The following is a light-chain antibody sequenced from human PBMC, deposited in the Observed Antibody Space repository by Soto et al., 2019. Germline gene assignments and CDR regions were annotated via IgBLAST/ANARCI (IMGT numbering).Light chain of an antibody. Sequence: QSALTQPASVSGSPGQSITISCTGTSSDIGGYKDVSWYQQHPGKDRQVLIFEVSYRPYGIANRFSGSKSGSVVFLTISGLRAEDEAGYYCCAYRSGTSPYYVFGTGTKLTVL. CDR2: EVS. CDR1: SSDIGGYKD. CDR3: CAYRSGTSPYYV. V-gene: IGLV2-14*03. J-gene: IGLJ1*01.